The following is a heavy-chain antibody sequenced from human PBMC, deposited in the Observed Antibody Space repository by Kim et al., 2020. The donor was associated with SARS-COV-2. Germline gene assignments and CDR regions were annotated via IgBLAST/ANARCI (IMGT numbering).Heavy chain of an antibody. CDR3: ARESAPRIAAAGTCWFDP. V-gene: IGHV7-4-1*02. D-gene: IGHD6-13*01. CDR1: GYTFTSYA. Sequence: ASVKVSCKASGYTFTSYAMNWVRQAPGQGLEWMGWINTNTGNPTYAQGFTGRFVFSLDTSVSTAYLQISSLKAEDTAVYYCARESAPRIAAAGTCWFDPWGQGTLFTVSS. J-gene: IGHJ5*02. CDR2: INTNTGNP.